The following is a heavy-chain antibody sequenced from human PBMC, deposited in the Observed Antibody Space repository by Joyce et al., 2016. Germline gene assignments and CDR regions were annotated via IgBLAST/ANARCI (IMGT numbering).Heavy chain of an antibody. CDR3: ARLVVAEARRGFNYLDY. Sequence: QLQLQESGPGLVKPSETLSLICTVSGGSISSSSYPWGWIRQPPGKGPEWLGSIYYTGSTYNNPSLKSRVTMSVDTSKNQFDLELSSVTAADTAVYYCARLVVAEARRGFNYLDYWGHGTLVTVSS. D-gene: IGHD2-15*01. V-gene: IGHV4-39*01. CDR1: GGSISSSSYP. CDR2: IYYTGST. J-gene: IGHJ4*01.